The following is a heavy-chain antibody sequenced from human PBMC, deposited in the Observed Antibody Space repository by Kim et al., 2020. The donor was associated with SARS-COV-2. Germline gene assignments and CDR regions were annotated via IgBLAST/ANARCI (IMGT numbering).Heavy chain of an antibody. CDR1: GGSFSGYY. J-gene: IGHJ4*02. CDR2: INHSGST. D-gene: IGHD6-13*01. V-gene: IGHV4-34*01. Sequence: SETLSLTCAVYGGSFSGYYWSWIRQPPGKGLEWIGEINHSGSTNYNPSLKSRVTISVDTSKNQFSLKLSSVTAADTAVYYCARVADDYFDYWGQGTLVTV. CDR3: ARVADDYFDY.